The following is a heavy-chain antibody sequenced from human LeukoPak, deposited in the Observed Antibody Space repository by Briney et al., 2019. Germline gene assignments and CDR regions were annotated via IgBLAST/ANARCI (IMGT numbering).Heavy chain of an antibody. Sequence: GGSLRLSCAASGFTFSSYEMNWVRQAPGKGLEWVSYISSSGSTIYYADSVKGRFTISRDNAKNSLYLQMNSLRAVDMALYYCAKSKYLGGSYDYWGQGTLVTVSS. V-gene: IGHV3-48*03. J-gene: IGHJ4*02. D-gene: IGHD3-10*01. CDR2: ISSSGSTI. CDR1: GFTFSSYE. CDR3: AKSKYLGGSYDY.